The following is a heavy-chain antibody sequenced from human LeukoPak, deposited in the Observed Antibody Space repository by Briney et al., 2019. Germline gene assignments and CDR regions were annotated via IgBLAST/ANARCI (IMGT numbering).Heavy chain of an antibody. CDR2: IIPILGIA. J-gene: IGHJ4*02. D-gene: IGHD3-22*01. Sequence: SVKVSCKASGGTFSSYAISWVRQAPGQGLEWMGRIIPILGIANYAQKFQGRVTITADKSTSTAYMELSSLRSEDTAAYYCAREYYYYDSSGIPDYWGQGTLVTVSS. CDR1: GGTFSSYA. CDR3: AREYYYYDSSGIPDY. V-gene: IGHV1-69*04.